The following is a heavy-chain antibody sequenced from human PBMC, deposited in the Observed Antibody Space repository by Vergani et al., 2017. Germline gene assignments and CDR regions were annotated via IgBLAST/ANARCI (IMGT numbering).Heavy chain of an antibody. Sequence: QLQLQESGPGLVKPSETLSLICIVSGDSISSSSYYWGWIRQPPGKGLEWIGSIYYSGSTYYNPSLKSRVTISVDTSKNQFSLKLTSVTAADTAVYYCARHLRQLARNDVFDIWGHGTLVTVSS. D-gene: IGHD6-6*01. CDR3: ARHLRQLARNDVFDI. J-gene: IGHJ3*02. V-gene: IGHV4-39*01. CDR1: GDSISSSSYY. CDR2: IYYSGST.